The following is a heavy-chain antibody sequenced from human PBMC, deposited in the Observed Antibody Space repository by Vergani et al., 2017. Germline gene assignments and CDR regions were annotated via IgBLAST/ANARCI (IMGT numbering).Heavy chain of an antibody. Sequence: QVQLVESGGGVVQPGRSLRLSCAASGFTFSSYGMHWVRQAPGKGLEWVAVISYDGSNKYYADSVKGRFTISRDNSKNTLYLQMNSLRAEDTAVYYCAKTSVTIVLMVYASTPNYYYMDGWGEGTTVTVSS. CDR2: ISYDGSNK. CDR3: AKTSVTIVLMVYASTPNYYYMDG. V-gene: IGHV3-30*18. D-gene: IGHD2-8*01. CDR1: GFTFSSYG. J-gene: IGHJ6*03.